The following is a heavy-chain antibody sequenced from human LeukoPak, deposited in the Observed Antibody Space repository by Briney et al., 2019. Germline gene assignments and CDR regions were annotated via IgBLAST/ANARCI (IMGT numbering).Heavy chain of an antibody. V-gene: IGHV3-48*01. J-gene: IGHJ4*02. CDR1: GFTFSSYR. D-gene: IGHD6-13*01. CDR2: ISSSSSTI. CDR3: AREPTARDSSSWYRGYFDY. Sequence: GGSLRLSCAASGFTFSSYRMNWVRQAPGKGLEWVSYISSSSSTIYYADSVKGRFTISRDNAKNSLYLQMNSLRAEDTAVYYCAREPTARDSSSWYRGYFDYWGQGTLVTVSS.